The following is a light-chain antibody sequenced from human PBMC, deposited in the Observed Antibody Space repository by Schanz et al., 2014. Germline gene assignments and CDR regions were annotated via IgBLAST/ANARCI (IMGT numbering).Light chain of an antibody. CDR3: QHRSNWPLT. J-gene: IGKJ4*01. V-gene: IGKV3-11*01. Sequence: EIVMTQSPATLSVSPGERATLSCRASQSVSSKLAWYQQRPGQAPRLLIYDASNRATGIPARFSGSGSGTDFTLTISSLEPEDFAVYYCQHRSNWPLTFGGGTKVGIK. CDR2: DAS. CDR1: QSVSSK.